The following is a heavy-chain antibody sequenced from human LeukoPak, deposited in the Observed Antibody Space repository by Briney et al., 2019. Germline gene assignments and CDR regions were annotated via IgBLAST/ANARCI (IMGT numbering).Heavy chain of an antibody. CDR3: AKEGIAAAGVFDY. Sequence: GGSLRLSCAASGFTFDDYAMHWVRQAPGKGLERVSGISWNSGSIGYADSVKGRFTISRDNAKNSLYLQMNSLRAEDTALYYCAKEGIAAAGVFDYWGQGTLVTVSS. CDR1: GFTFDDYA. CDR2: ISWNSGSI. J-gene: IGHJ4*02. V-gene: IGHV3-9*01. D-gene: IGHD6-13*01.